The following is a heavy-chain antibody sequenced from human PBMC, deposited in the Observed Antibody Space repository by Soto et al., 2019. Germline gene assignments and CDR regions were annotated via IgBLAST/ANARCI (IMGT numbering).Heavy chain of an antibody. V-gene: IGHV4-34*01. CDR2: INHSGST. CDR3: TRGDGYTLIDY. D-gene: IGHD5-12*01. J-gene: IGHJ4*02. Sequence: QVQLQQWGAGLLKPSETLSLTCAVYGGSFSGYYWNWIRQPPGKGLEWIGEINHSGSTNYNPSLKSRVPISVDTSKNHFSLKLSSVTAADTAVYYCTRGDGYTLIDYWGQGTLVTVSS. CDR1: GGSFSGYY.